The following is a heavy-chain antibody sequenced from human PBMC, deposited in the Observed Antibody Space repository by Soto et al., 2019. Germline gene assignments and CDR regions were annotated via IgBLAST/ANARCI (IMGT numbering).Heavy chain of an antibody. CDR1: GGTFSSYA. D-gene: IGHD3-22*01. CDR2: IIPIFGTA. J-gene: IGHJ4*02. Sequence: ASVKVSCKASGGTFSSYAISWVRQAPGQGLEWMGGIIPIFGTANYAQKFQGRVTMTRDTSTSTVYMELSSLRSEDTAVYYCARVRRSSGYYYGYWGQGTPVTVSS. CDR3: ARVRRSSGYYYGY. V-gene: IGHV1-69*05.